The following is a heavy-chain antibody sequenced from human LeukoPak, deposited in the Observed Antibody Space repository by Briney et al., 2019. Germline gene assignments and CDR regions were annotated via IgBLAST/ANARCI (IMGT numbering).Heavy chain of an antibody. J-gene: IGHJ4*02. CDR2: INHSGST. CDR1: GGSFGGYY. V-gene: IGHV4-34*01. Sequence: SETLSLTCAVYGGSFGGYYWSWIRQPPGKGLEWIGEINHSGSTNYNPSLKSRVTISVDTSKNQFSLKLSSVTAADTAVYYCARSNYDFWSGYWDYYFDYWGQGTLVTVSS. CDR3: ARSNYDFWSGYWDYYFDY. D-gene: IGHD3-3*01.